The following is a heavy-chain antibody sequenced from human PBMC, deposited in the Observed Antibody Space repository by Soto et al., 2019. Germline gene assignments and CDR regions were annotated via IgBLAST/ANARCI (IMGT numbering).Heavy chain of an antibody. CDR3: ARVKAFYYDSSGYSGFDY. Sequence: GGSLRLSCAASGFTFSSYWMHWVRQAPGKGLVWVSRINSDGSSSSYADSVKGRFTISRDNPKNILFLQMNSLRAEDTAVYYCARVKAFYYDSSGYSGFDYWGQGTLVTVSS. CDR2: INSDGSSS. CDR1: GFTFSSYW. J-gene: IGHJ4*02. D-gene: IGHD3-22*01. V-gene: IGHV3-74*01.